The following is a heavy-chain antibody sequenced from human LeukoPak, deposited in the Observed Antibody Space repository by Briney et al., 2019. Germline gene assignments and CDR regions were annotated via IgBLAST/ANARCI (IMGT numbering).Heavy chain of an antibody. J-gene: IGHJ6*03. CDR3: ARGGSLDDASDYYSLDV. V-gene: IGHV3-13*01. CDR1: GVTFRNYD. D-gene: IGHD3-10*01. Sequence: PGGSLGLSCAASGVTFRNYDMNWVRQASGKGLEWVSVIDTAGDRNYPVSVKGRFTISRENAKSSLYLQMNNLRAGDTAVYYCARGGSLDDASDYYSLDVWGKGTRVTVSS. CDR2: IDTAGDR.